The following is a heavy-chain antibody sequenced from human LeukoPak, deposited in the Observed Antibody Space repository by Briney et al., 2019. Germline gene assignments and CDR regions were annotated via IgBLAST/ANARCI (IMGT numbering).Heavy chain of an antibody. CDR1: GFTFSSYA. CDR2: ISGAGTNT. D-gene: IGHD4-23*01. CDR3: AKKSPYGGEGDY. V-gene: IGHV3-23*01. J-gene: IGHJ4*02. Sequence: PGGSLRLSCAASGFTFSSYAMNWVRQAPGKGLEWVAAISGAGTNTYCADSVKGRFTISRDNSRNTLYLQMNSLRADDTAIYYCAKKSPYGGEGDYWGQGTLVIVSS.